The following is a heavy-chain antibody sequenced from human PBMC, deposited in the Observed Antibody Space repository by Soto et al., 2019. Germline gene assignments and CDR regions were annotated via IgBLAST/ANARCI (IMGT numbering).Heavy chain of an antibody. CDR2: ISSSSRTI. CDR1: GFTFSSYS. Sequence: EVQLVESGGGLVQPGGSLRLSCAASGFTFSSYSMNWVRQAPGKGLEWFSYISSSSRTIYYADSVKGRFTISRDNAKNSLYLRMNSLRAEDTAVYYCARDPEGYMVRGVTDYWGQGTLVTVSS. CDR3: ARDPEGYMVRGVTDY. V-gene: IGHV3-48*01. J-gene: IGHJ4*02. D-gene: IGHD3-10*01.